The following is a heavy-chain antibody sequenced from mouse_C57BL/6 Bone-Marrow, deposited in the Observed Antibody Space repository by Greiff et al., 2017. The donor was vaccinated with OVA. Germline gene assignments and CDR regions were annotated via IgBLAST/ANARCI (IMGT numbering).Heavy chain of an antibody. V-gene: IGHV1-81*01. J-gene: IGHJ1*03. CDR2: IYPRSGNT. CDR3: ARSIYDGYYWYFDV. D-gene: IGHD2-3*01. Sequence: LQESGAELARPGASVKLSCKASGYTFTSYGISWVKQRTGQGLEWIGEIYPRSGNTYYNEKFKGKATPTADKSSSTAYMELRSLTSEDSAVYFGARSIYDGYYWYFDVWGTGTTVTVSS. CDR1: GYTFTSYG.